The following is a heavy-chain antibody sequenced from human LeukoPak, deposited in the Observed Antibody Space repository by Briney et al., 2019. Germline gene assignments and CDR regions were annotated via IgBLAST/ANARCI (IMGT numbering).Heavy chain of an antibody. CDR2: IKQDGSEK. V-gene: IGHV3-7*01. CDR3: ARVEEEVGSSGWYSSGDYYYYYYMDV. D-gene: IGHD6-19*01. Sequence: PGGSLRLSCAASGFTFSSYWMSWVRQAPGKGLEWVANIKQDGSEKYYVDSVKGRFTISRDNAKNSLYLQMNSLRAEDTAVYYCARVEEEVGSSGWYSSGDYYYYYYMDVWGKGTTVTVSS. CDR1: GFTFSSYW. J-gene: IGHJ6*03.